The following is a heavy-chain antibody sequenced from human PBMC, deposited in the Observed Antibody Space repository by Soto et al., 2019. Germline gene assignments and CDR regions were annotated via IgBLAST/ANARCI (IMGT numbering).Heavy chain of an antibody. Sequence: GASVKVSCKASGYTFTSYYMHWVRQAPGQGLEWMGWISAYNGNTNYAQKLQGRVTMTTDTSTSTAYMELRSLRSDDTAVYYCARAGTYLADYYDSSGYFDWFDPWGQGTLVTVSS. J-gene: IGHJ5*02. V-gene: IGHV1-18*04. CDR2: ISAYNGNT. CDR1: GYTFTSYY. CDR3: ARAGTYLADYYDSSGYFDWFDP. D-gene: IGHD3-22*01.